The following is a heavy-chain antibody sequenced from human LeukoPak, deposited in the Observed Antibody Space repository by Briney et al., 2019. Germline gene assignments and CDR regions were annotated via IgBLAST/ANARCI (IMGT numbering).Heavy chain of an antibody. CDR1: GDSISSYY. CDR2: IYYSGST. J-gene: IGHJ2*01. V-gene: IGHV4-59*03. D-gene: IGHD5-18*01. Sequence: SETLSLTCSVSGDSISSYYWGWIRQPPGKGLEWIGYIYYSGSTSYNPSLKSRVTMSVDTSKNQFSLKLSFVTAADTAVYYCATIRDTALRYWYFDLWGRGTLVIVSS. CDR3: ATIRDTALRYWYFDL.